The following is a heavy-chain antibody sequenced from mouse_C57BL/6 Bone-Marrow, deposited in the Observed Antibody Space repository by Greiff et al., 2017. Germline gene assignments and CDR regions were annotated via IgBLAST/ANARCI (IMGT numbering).Heavy chain of an antibody. V-gene: IGHV1-26*01. D-gene: IGHD4-1*01. CDR3: GRNWDVGYFDY. CDR1: GYTFTDYY. CDR2: INPNNGGT. Sequence: VQLQQSGPELVKPGASVKISCKASGYTFTDYYMNWVKQSHGKSLEWIGDINPNNGGTSYNQKFKGKATLTVDKSSSTAYMELRSLTSEDSAVYYCGRNWDVGYFDYWGQGTTLTVSS. J-gene: IGHJ2*01.